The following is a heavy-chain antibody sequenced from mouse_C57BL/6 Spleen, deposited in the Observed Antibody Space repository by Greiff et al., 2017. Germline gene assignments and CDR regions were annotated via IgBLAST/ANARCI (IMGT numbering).Heavy chain of an antibody. V-gene: IGHV1-42*01. CDR1: GYSFTGYY. CDR2: INPSTGGT. J-gene: IGHJ2*01. D-gene: IGHD2-3*01. Sequence: VQLKQSGPELVKPGASVKISCKASGYSFTGYYMNWVKQSPEKSLEWIGEINPSTGGTTYNQKFKAKATLTVDKSSSKAYMQLKSLTSEDAAVYYCARDYDGYYDFWGQGTTLTVSS. CDR3: ARDYDGYYDF.